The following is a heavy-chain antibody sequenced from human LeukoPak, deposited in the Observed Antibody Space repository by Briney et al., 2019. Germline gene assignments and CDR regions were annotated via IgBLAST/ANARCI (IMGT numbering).Heavy chain of an antibody. CDR2: IYYSGST. CDR3: ARVVWYYYGSASYWHYYYYMDV. V-gene: IGHV4-30-4*08. Sequence: SQTLSLTCTVSGGSISSGGYYWSWIRQPPGTGLEWIGYIYYSGSTYYNPSLKSRVTISVDTSKNQLSLTLSSVTAADTAVYYCARVVWYYYGSASYWHYYYYMDVWGIGTTVTVSS. D-gene: IGHD3-10*01. J-gene: IGHJ6*03. CDR1: GGSISSGGYY.